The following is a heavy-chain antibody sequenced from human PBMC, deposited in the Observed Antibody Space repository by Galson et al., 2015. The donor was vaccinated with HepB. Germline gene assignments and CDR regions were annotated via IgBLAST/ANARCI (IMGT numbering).Heavy chain of an antibody. J-gene: IGHJ4*02. V-gene: IGHV1-46*01. D-gene: IGHD1-26*01. CDR2: IGPSGGGT. CDR3: AGDAAGVGLDF. CDR1: GYTFTIFH. Sequence: SVKVSCKASGYTFTIFHIHWVRQAPGQGLEWMGVIGPSGGGTRLSHSFQGRVNLTRDTSANSVSMELTSLRSDDTAVYYCAGDAAGVGLDFWGQGTLVAVAA.